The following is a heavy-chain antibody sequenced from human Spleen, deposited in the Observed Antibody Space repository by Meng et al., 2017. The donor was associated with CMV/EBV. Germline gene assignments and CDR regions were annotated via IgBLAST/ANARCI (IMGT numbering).Heavy chain of an antibody. CDR2: IYYSGST. CDR1: GGCSSRGDYD. Sequence: GSGHGWVNASRAWSRTCPVSGGCSSRGDYDGSWIRQPPGKGLEWIGYIYYSGSTYYNPSLKSRVTISVDTSKNQFSLKLSSVTAADTAVYYCARIKHCSSTSCYTFDYWGQGTLVTVSS. D-gene: IGHD2-2*02. V-gene: IGHV4-30-4*08. CDR3: ARIKHCSSTSCYTFDY. J-gene: IGHJ4*02.